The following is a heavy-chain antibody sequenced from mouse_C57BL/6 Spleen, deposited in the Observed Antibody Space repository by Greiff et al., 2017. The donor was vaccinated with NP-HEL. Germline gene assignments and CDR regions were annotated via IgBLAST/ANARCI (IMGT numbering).Heavy chain of an antibody. CDR2: ISSGSSTI. CDR1: GFTFSDYG. D-gene: IGHD3-3*01. CDR3: AREGWPY. J-gene: IGHJ3*01. V-gene: IGHV5-17*01. Sequence: EVKVEESGGGLVKPGGSLKLSYAASGFTFSDYGMHWVRQAPEKGLEWVAYISSGSSTIYYADTVKGRFTISRDNAKNTLFLQMTSLRSEDTAMYYCAREGWPYWGQGTLVTVSA.